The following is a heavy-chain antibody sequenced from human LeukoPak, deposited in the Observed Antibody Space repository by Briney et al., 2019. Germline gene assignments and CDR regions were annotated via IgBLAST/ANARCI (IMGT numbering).Heavy chain of an antibody. CDR2: IYYSGST. CDR1: GGSFSGYY. J-gene: IGHJ4*02. Sequence: SETLSLTCAVYGGSFSGYYWSWIRQPPGKGLEWIGYIYYSGSTNYNPSLKSRVTISVDTSKNQFSLKLSSVTAADTAVYYCAREAEDGYNSFFDYWGQGTLVTVSS. V-gene: IGHV4-59*01. CDR3: AREAEDGYNSFFDY. D-gene: IGHD5-24*01.